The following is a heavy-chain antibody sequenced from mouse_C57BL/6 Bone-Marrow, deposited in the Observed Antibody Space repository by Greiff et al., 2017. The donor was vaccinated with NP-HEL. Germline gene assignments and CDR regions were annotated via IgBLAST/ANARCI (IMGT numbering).Heavy chain of an antibody. CDR1: GFNIKDDY. CDR2: IDPENGDT. J-gene: IGHJ4*01. Sequence: EVQVVESGAELVRPGASVKLSCTASGFNIKDDYMHWVKQRPEQGLEWIGWIDPENGDTEYASKFQGKATITADTSSNTAYLQLSSLTSEDTAVYYCTTDGSSFYAMDYWGQGTSVTVSS. D-gene: IGHD1-1*01. CDR3: TTDGSSFYAMDY. V-gene: IGHV14-4*01.